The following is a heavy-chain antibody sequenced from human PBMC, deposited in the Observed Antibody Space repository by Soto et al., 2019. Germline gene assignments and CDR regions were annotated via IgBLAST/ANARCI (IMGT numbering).Heavy chain of an antibody. V-gene: IGHV4-34*01. CDR3: ARGSDYGTGNYYYYYGMDV. Sequence: LSLTCAVYGGSFSGYYWSWIRQPPGKGLEWIGEINHSGSTNYNPSLKSRVTISVDTSKNQFSLKLSSVTAADTAVYYCARGSDYGTGNYYYYYGMDVWGQGTTVTVSS. D-gene: IGHD3-10*01. J-gene: IGHJ6*02. CDR2: INHSGST. CDR1: GGSFSGYY.